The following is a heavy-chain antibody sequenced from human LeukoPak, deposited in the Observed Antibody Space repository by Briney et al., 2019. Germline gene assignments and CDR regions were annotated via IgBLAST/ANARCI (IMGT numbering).Heavy chain of an antibody. J-gene: IGHJ4*02. Sequence: PGGSLRLSCAASGFTFSSYSMNWVRQAPGKGLEWVSYISSSNNTIYYADSVKGRFTISRDNAKSSLYLQMNSLRDEDTAVYYCARSTYCGGDCYPALGYWGQGTLVTVSS. CDR3: ARSTYCGGDCYPALGY. D-gene: IGHD2-21*02. CDR2: ISSSNNTI. V-gene: IGHV3-48*02. CDR1: GFTFSSYS.